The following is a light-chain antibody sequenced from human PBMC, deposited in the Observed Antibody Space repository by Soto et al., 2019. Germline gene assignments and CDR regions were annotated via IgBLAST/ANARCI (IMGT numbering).Light chain of an antibody. V-gene: IGKV1-27*01. CDR2: AAS. CDR3: QKYNSAPNT. Sequence: DIQMTQSPSSLSASVGDRVTISCRASQAISNYLAWYQQKPGKVPKVLIYAASTLRTGVQSRFSGSGSGTVFTLTINSLQPEDVATYYCQKYNSAPNTFGRGTRLEIK. CDR1: QAISNY. J-gene: IGKJ2*01.